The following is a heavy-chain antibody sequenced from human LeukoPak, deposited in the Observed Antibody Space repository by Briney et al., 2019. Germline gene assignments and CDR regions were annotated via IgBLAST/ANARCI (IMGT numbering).Heavy chain of an antibody. CDR1: GGSISSYY. J-gene: IGHJ4*02. V-gene: IGHV4-4*07. CDR3: ARGLAAAGTLDY. CDR2: IYTSGST. Sequence: SEPLSLTCTVSGGSISSYYWRWIRQPAGKALEWIGRIYTSGSTNYNPSLKSRVPMSVDTYKNQFSLKLSSVTAADTAVYYCARGLAAAGTLDYWGQGTLVTVSS. D-gene: IGHD6-13*01.